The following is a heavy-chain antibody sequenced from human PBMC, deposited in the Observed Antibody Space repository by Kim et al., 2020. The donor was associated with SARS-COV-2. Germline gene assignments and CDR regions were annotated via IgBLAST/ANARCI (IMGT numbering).Heavy chain of an antibody. CDR3: ARTIMITFGGVIAPLYDAFDI. CDR2: IIPIFGTA. J-gene: IGHJ3*02. CDR1: GGTFSSYA. D-gene: IGHD3-16*02. V-gene: IGHV1-69*13. Sequence: SVKVSCKASGGTFSSYAISWVRQAPGQGLEWMGGIIPIFGTANYAQKFQGRVTITADESTSTAYMELSSLRSEDTAVYYCARTIMITFGGVIAPLYDAFDIWGQGTMVTVSS.